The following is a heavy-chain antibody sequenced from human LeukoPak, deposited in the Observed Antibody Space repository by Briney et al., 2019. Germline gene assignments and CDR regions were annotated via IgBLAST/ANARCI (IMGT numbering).Heavy chain of an antibody. J-gene: IGHJ6*03. Sequence: SETLSLTCTVSGGSVITYYWSWIRQPPGKGLEWIGYIYYSGSTNYNPSLKSRVTISVDTSKNQFSLKLSSVTAADTAVYYCARHPMDDYSTPYYYYYMDVWGKGTTVTVSS. D-gene: IGHD4-11*01. CDR3: ARHPMDDYSTPYYYYYMDV. CDR1: GGSVITYY. CDR2: IYYSGST. V-gene: IGHV4-59*02.